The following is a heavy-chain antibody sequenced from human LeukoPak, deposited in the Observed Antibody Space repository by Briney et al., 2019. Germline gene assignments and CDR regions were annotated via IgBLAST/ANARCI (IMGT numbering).Heavy chain of an antibody. CDR2: INPNSGGT. V-gene: IGHV1-2*02. Sequence: ASVKVSCKASGYTFTGYYMHWVRQAPGQGLEWMGWINPNSGGTNYAQKFQGRVTMTRGTSISTAYMELSRLRSDDTAVYYCARDPAPSPYSGSYRNWYFDLWGRGTLVTVSS. CDR3: ARDPAPSPYSGSYRNWYFDL. CDR1: GYTFTGYY. D-gene: IGHD1-26*01. J-gene: IGHJ2*01.